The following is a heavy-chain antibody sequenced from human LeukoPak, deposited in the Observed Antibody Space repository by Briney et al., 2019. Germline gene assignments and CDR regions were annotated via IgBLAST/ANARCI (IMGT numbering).Heavy chain of an antibody. CDR3: AKDAYFDWYNYYYYYMDV. V-gene: IGHV3-23*01. CDR1: GFTFSSYA. D-gene: IGHD3-9*01. CDR2: ISGSGGST. Sequence: PGGSLRLSCAASGFTFSSYAMSWVRQAPGKGLEWVSAISGSGGSTYHADSVKGRFTISRDNSKNTLYLQMNSLRAEDTAVYYCAKDAYFDWYNYYYYYMDVWGKGTTVTVSS. J-gene: IGHJ6*03.